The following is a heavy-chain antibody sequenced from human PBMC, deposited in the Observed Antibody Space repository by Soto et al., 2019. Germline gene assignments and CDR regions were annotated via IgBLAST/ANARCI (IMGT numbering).Heavy chain of an antibody. Sequence: QVQLVQSGAEVKKPGASVKVSCKASGYTFTSYAMHWVRQAPGQRLEWMGWINAGNGNTKYSQKFQGRVNITRDTSASTAYMELSSLISEDTAVYYCSRGPGGPDGPGDYWGQGTLVTVSS. D-gene: IGHD2-15*01. J-gene: IGHJ4*02. V-gene: IGHV1-3*01. CDR1: GYTFTSYA. CDR3: SRGPGGPDGPGDY. CDR2: INAGNGNT.